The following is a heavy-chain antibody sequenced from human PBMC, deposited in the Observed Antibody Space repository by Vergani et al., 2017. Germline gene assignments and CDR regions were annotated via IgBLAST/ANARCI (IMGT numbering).Heavy chain of an antibody. V-gene: IGHV1-18*04. CDR2: ISAYNGNT. J-gene: IGHJ4*02. CDR1: GYTFTSYG. Sequence: QVQLVQSGAEVKKPGASVKVSCKASGYTFTSYGLSWVRQAPGQGLEWMGWISAYNGNTNYEQKLQGRVTMTTDTSTSTAYMELRSLRSDDTAVYYCARIGKANDSSGDCLDYWGQGTLVTVSS. CDR3: ARIGKANDSSGDCLDY. D-gene: IGHD3-22*01.